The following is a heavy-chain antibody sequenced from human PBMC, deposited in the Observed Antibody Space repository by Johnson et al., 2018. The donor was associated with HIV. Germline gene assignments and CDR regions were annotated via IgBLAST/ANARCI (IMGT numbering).Heavy chain of an antibody. CDR2: IRFDGHNK. Sequence: QEKLVESGGGVVRPGGSLRLSCAPYGFTFSSYGMHWVRQAPGKGLEWVSFIRFDGHNKYYADSAKGRFTISRDNSKKTLHLQMSSLRGDDTAIYYCAKVIALAGRPDAFDVWGRGTVVTVTS. CDR1: GFTFSSYG. V-gene: IGHV3-30*02. J-gene: IGHJ3*01. D-gene: IGHD6-19*01. CDR3: AKVIALAGRPDAFDV.